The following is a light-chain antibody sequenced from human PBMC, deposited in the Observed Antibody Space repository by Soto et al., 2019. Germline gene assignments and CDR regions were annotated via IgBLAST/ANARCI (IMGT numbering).Light chain of an antibody. CDR3: QQYSSSPLT. CDR1: QSVSSSY. Sequence: EIVLTQSPGTLSLSPGERGTLSFMASQSVSSSYLAWYQQKPGQAPRLLIYGASSRATGIPDRFSGSGSGTDFTLTISRLESEDFALYYCQQYSSSPLTFGGGTKVDIK. CDR2: GAS. V-gene: IGKV3-20*01. J-gene: IGKJ4*01.